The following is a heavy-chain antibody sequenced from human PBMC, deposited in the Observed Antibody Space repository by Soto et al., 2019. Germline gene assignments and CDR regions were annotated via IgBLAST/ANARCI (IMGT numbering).Heavy chain of an antibody. J-gene: IGHJ5*02. CDR3: AREVNSSPARGPNWFDP. CDR1: GDSINNSHW. Sequence: QVQLQESGPGLVQPSGTLSLTCAVSGDSINNSHWWSWVRQTPGKRLEWIGETYHSGTTNYNPSLKTRVTTSINKSKNQFSLKMNSVTAADTAVYYCAREVNSSPARGPNWFDPWGQGTLVTVSS. D-gene: IGHD6-13*01. V-gene: IGHV4-4*02. CDR2: TYHSGTT.